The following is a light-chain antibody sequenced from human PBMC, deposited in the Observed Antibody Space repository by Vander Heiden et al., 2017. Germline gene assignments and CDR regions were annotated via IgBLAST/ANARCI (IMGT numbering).Light chain of an antibody. V-gene: IGKV4-1*01. CDR3: QQDYSTPF. J-gene: IGKJ3*01. CDR2: WAS. CDR1: QSVLYSSNNKNY. Sequence: DIVMTQSPDSLAVSLGERATINCKSSQSVLYSSNNKNYLAWYQQKPGQPLKLLISWASTREYGVPDRFSGSGSGTDFTLTSISRQAEDVAVYYWQQDYSTPFFGHGTKVDIK.